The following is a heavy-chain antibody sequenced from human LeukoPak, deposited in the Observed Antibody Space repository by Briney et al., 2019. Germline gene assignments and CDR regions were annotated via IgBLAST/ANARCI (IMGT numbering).Heavy chain of an antibody. D-gene: IGHD1-26*01. J-gene: IGHJ1*01. Sequence: SETLSLTCTVSGGSINNYYWSWIRQPPGKGLEWIGYIYYSGTTKYNPSLSSRVTISVDTSKNQFSLNLTSVTAADTAVYYCAREGIRGSYYTDWGQGTLVIVSS. CDR3: AREGIRGSYYTD. CDR1: GGSINNYY. V-gene: IGHV4-59*01. CDR2: IYYSGTT.